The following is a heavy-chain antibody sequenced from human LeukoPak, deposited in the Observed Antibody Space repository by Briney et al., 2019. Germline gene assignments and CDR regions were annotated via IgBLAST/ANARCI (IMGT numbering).Heavy chain of an antibody. J-gene: IGHJ4*02. D-gene: IGHD3-3*01. Sequence: GGSLRLSCAASELTVSSNYMSWVRQAPGKGLEWVSVIYSGGSTYYADSVKGRFTISRDNSKNTLYLQMNSLRAEDTAVYYCARDSFFGYRGYFDYWGQGTLVTVSS. CDR1: ELTVSSNY. V-gene: IGHV3-66*02. CDR2: IYSGGST. CDR3: ARDSFFGYRGYFDY.